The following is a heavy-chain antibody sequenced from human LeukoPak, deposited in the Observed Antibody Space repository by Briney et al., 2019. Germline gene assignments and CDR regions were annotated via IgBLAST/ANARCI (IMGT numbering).Heavy chain of an antibody. CDR1: GFTFSSYA. CDR3: AKGWQRSRYQLLQGYYFDY. V-gene: IGHV3-23*01. CDR2: ISGSGGST. D-gene: IGHD2-2*01. Sequence: GGSLRLSCAASGFTFSSYAMSWVRQAPGKGLEWVSAISGSGGSTYYADSVKGRFTISRDNSKNTLYLQMNSLRAEDTAVYYCAKGWQRSRYQLLQGYYFDYWGQGTLATVSS. J-gene: IGHJ4*02.